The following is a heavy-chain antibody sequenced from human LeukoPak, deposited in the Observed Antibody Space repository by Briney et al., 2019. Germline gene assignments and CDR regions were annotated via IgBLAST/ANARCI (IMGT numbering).Heavy chain of an antibody. CDR1: GFTFSSNY. D-gene: IGHD1-26*01. V-gene: IGHV3-53*01. J-gene: IGHJ6*02. Sequence: GGSLRLSCAASGFTFSSNYMTWVRQAPGRGLEWVSVIYSGGTTYYADSVKGRFTISRDNSKNTLYLQISSLRAEDTAVYYCARSYGTYYYGMDVWGQGTTVTVSS. CDR2: IYSGGTT. CDR3: ARSYGTYYYGMDV.